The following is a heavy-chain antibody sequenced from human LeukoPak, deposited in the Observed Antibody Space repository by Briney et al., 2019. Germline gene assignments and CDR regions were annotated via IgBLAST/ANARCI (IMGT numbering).Heavy chain of an antibody. Sequence: ASVKVSCKASGYTFTSYAMNWVRQAPGQGLEWMGWINTNTGNPTYAQGFTGRFVFSLDTSVSTAYLQISSLKAEDTAVYYCARILVLWFGELLTLNDYWGQGTLVTVSS. CDR1: GYTFTSYA. CDR3: ARILVLWFGELLTLNDY. CDR2: INTNTGNP. V-gene: IGHV7-4-1*02. D-gene: IGHD3-10*01. J-gene: IGHJ4*02.